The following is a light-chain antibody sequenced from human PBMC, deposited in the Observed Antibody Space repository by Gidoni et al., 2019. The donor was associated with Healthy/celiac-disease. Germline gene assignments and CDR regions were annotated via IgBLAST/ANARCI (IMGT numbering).Light chain of an antibody. CDR1: QSISSY. CDR2: AAS. CDR3: QQSYSTPIT. Sequence: DIQMTHSPSSLSASVGDRVTITCRASQSISSYLNWYQQKPGKAPKLMIYAASSFQSGVPSRFSGSGSGTDFTLTSSSLQPEDFATYYCQQSYSTPITFGQGTRLEIK. J-gene: IGKJ5*01. V-gene: IGKV1-39*01.